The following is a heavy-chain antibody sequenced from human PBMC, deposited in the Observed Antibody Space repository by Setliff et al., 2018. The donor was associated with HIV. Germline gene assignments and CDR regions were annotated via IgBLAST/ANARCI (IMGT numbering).Heavy chain of an antibody. CDR1: GFTFDDYA. CDR2: ISWNSGSI. D-gene: IGHD3-22*01. CDR3: AKAYQGDYDSSGFDAFDI. J-gene: IGHJ3*02. V-gene: IGHV3-9*01. Sequence: PGGSLRLSCAASGFTFDDYAMHWVRQAPGKGLEWVSGISWNSGSIGYADSVKGRLTISRDNAKNSLYLQMNSLRAEDTALYYCAKAYQGDYDSSGFDAFDIWGQGTMVTVSS.